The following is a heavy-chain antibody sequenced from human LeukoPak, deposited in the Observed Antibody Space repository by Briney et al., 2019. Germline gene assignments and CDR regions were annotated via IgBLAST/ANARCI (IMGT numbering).Heavy chain of an antibody. J-gene: IGHJ3*02. CDR3: VKEHVDRAFTRSFEI. V-gene: IGHV3-23*01. D-gene: IGHD3-10*01. CDR1: GFTFSTNP. CDR2: ISPDNT. Sequence: AGGSLRLSCAASGFTFSTNPMSWVRQAPGKGLEWVSAISPDNTYYAYSVKGRLTISRDDSKNTVYLQMNSPRAEDTARYYCVKEHVDRAFTRSFEIWGQGTVVTVSS.